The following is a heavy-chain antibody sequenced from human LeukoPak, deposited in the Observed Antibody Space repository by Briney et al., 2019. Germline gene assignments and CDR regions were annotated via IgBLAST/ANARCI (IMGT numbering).Heavy chain of an antibody. J-gene: IGHJ2*01. Sequence: SVKVSCKASGGTFSSYAISWVRQAPGQGLEWMGGIIPIFGTANYAQKFQGRVTITADESTSTAYMELSSLGSEDTAVYYCARDSVSRRYFDLWGRGTLVTVSS. CDR1: GGTFSSYA. CDR2: IIPIFGTA. CDR3: ARDSVSRRYFDL. D-gene: IGHD5/OR15-5a*01. V-gene: IGHV1-69*13.